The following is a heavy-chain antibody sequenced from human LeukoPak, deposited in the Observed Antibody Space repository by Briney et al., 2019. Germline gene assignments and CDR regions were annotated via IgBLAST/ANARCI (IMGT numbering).Heavy chain of an antibody. D-gene: IGHD3-9*01. Sequence: ALVKPSCKPSGYTFTGYYMHGVPRAPGQGLEGMGWINPNSGGTNYAQKFQGRVTMTRATSISPAYMWLSRLRSDDPAVYYCARDRGLGVLRYFGWSRDYWGQGTLVTVSS. V-gene: IGHV1-2*02. CDR3: ARDRGLGVLRYFGWSRDY. CDR1: GYTFTGYY. J-gene: IGHJ4*02. CDR2: INPNSGGT.